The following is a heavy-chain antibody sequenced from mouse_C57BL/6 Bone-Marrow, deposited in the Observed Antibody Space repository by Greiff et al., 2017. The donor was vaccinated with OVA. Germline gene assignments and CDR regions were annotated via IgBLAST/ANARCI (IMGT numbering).Heavy chain of an antibody. CDR2: IYPRSGNT. Sequence: QVQLQQSGAELARPGASVKLSCKASGYTFTSYGISWVKQRTGQGLEWIGEIYPRSGNTYYNEKFKGKATLTADKSSSTAYMELSSLTSEDSAVYYCAIGGSSSFYYAMDYWGQGTSVTVSS. D-gene: IGHD1-1*01. CDR1: GYTFTSYG. CDR3: AIGGSSSFYYAMDY. J-gene: IGHJ4*01. V-gene: IGHV1-81*01.